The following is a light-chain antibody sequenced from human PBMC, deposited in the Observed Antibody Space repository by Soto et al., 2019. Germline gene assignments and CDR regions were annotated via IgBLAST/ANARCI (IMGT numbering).Light chain of an antibody. J-gene: IGLJ1*01. Sequence: QSVLTQPASVSWSPGQSITISCTKTSSDVGSYNLVSWYQQHPAKAPKLIIYEGSKRPSAVSSRFSGSDSGNTASLTISGLQAEDEADYYCCSYAGSGTYVFGGGTKVTVL. CDR3: CSYAGSGTYV. V-gene: IGLV2-23*01. CDR1: SSDVGSYNL. CDR2: EGS.